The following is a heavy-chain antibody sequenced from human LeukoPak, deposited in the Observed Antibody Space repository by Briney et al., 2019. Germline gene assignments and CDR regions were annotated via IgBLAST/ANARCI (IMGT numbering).Heavy chain of an antibody. D-gene: IGHD4-11*01. CDR1: GFTFHNYW. CDR3: ATNMGSNYGGPEDY. V-gene: IGHV3-74*01. Sequence: PGGALRLSCSASGFTFHNYWMHWVRQAPGKGLVWVSRVNTDGSSTSYADSVKGRFTISRDISKSTLYLQMNSLRGEYTAVYYCATNMGSNYGGPEDYWGQGTLVTVSS. J-gene: IGHJ4*02. CDR2: VNTDGSST.